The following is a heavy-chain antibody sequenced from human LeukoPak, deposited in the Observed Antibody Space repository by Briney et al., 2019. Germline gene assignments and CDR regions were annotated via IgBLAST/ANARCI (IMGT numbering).Heavy chain of an antibody. D-gene: IGHD3-22*01. CDR1: GFTFSSYC. CDR2: ITSSSTSI. Sequence: GGSLRLSCAASGFTFSSYCMNWVRQAPGKGLEWVSSITSSSTSIHYADSVKGRFTISRDNAKNSLYLQMNSLRAEDTAVYYCARDDYYDTGAPSDDAFDIWGQGTMVTVSS. CDR3: ARDDYYDTGAPSDDAFDI. J-gene: IGHJ3*02. V-gene: IGHV3-21*06.